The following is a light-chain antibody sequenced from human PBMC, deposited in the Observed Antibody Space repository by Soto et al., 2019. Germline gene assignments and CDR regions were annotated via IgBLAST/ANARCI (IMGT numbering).Light chain of an antibody. J-gene: IGKJ3*01. Sequence: EILMTQSPATLSVSPGERATLSCRASQSLSRNLAWYQQKPGQAPRLLIYGASTRGRGIPARFSGSGSGTEFPLTISSLQSEDFALYYCQHYNDWPPAFTFGPGTKVDL. V-gene: IGKV3-15*01. CDR2: GAS. CDR3: QHYNDWPPAFT. CDR1: QSLSRN.